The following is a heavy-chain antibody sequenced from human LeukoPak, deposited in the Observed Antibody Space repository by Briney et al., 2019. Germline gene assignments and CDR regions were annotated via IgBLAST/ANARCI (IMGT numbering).Heavy chain of an antibody. J-gene: IGHJ4*02. CDR1: GFTFSSYG. D-gene: IGHD3-3*01. CDR2: IRYDGSNK. Sequence: GGSLRLSCAASGFTFSSYGTHWVRQAPGKGREWVAFIRYDGSNKYYADSVKGRFTISRDNSKNTLYVQMNSLRAEDTAVYYCAKDKRAYYCFWSGYYAYYFDYWGQGTLVTVSS. V-gene: IGHV3-30*02. CDR3: AKDKRAYYCFWSGYYAYYFDY.